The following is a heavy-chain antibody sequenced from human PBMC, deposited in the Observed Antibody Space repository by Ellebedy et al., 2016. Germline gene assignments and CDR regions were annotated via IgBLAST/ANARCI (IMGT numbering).Heavy chain of an antibody. D-gene: IGHD6-13*01. CDR1: GFTFGDYA. CDR3: TREGGDSSSWSFDY. Sequence: GESLKISCTASGFTFGDYAMSWFRQAPGKGLEWVGFIRSKAYGGTTEYAASVKGRFTISRDDSKSIAYLQMNSLKTEDTAVYYCTREGGDSSSWSFDYWGQGTLVTVSS. J-gene: IGHJ4*02. V-gene: IGHV3-49*03. CDR2: IRSKAYGGTT.